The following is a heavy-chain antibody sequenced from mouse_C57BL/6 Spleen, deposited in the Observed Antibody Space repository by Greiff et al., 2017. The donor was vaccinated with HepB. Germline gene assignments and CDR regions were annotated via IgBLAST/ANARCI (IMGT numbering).Heavy chain of an antibody. Sequence: QVTLKESGAELVKPGASVKISCKASGYAFSSYWMNWVKQRPGKGLEWIGQIYPGDGDTNYNGKFKGKATLTADKSSSTAYMQLSSLTSEDSAVYFCARMGTGDYAMDYWGQGTSVTVSS. V-gene: IGHV1-80*01. CDR2: IYPGDGDT. CDR1: GYAFSSYW. J-gene: IGHJ4*01. CDR3: ARMGTGDYAMDY. D-gene: IGHD3-3*01.